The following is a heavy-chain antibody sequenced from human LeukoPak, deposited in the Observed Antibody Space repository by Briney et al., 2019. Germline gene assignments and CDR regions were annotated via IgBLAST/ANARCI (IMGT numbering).Heavy chain of an antibody. J-gene: IGHJ5*02. CDR2: IYYSGST. CDR3: ARVSRHYYDSSGYYNWFDP. CDR1: GGSISSYY. V-gene: IGHV4-59*12. D-gene: IGHD3-22*01. Sequence: PSETLSLTCTVSGGSISSYYWSWIRQPPGKGLEWIGYIYYSGSTNYNPSLKSRVTISVDTSKNQFSLKLSSVTAADTAVYYCARVSRHYYDSSGYYNWFDPWGQGTLVTVSS.